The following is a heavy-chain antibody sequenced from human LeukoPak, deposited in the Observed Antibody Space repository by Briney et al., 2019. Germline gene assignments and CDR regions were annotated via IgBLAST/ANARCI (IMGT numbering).Heavy chain of an antibody. D-gene: IGHD1-7*01. CDR3: AKLLGTIYPLWGMDV. V-gene: IGHV3-7*03. CDR2: IKQDGSEK. Sequence: QPGGSLRLSCAASGFTFSSYWMSWVRQAPGKGLEWVANIKQDGSEKYYVDSVKGRFTISRDNSKNTLYLQMNSLRAEDTAVYYCAKLLGTIYPLWGMDVWGQGTTVTVSS. CDR1: GFTFSSYW. J-gene: IGHJ6*02.